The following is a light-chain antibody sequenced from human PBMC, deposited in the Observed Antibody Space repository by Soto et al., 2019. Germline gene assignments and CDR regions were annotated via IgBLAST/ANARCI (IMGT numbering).Light chain of an antibody. V-gene: IGKV1-9*01. CDR3: QQLFTYPPT. CDR1: QGSINY. J-gene: IGKJ3*01. CDR2: GAS. Sequence: IHLTQSPSSLSSSMGDRVTITCRASQGSINYLAWYQQKPGKAPKLLIYGASTLQGGVPSKFSGSGYGTDFTLTVSSLQPEDLATYYCQQLFTYPPTFGPGTKVDIK.